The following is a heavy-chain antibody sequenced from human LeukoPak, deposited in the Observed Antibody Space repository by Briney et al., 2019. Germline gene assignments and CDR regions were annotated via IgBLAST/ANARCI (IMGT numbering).Heavy chain of an antibody. J-gene: IGHJ5*02. D-gene: IGHD6-13*01. CDR3: ARDGSSTNPTSNWFDP. V-gene: IGHV1-69*05. Sequence: GASVKVSCKASGGTFSSYAISWVRQAPGQGLEWMGGIIPIFGTANYAQKFQGRVTITTDESTSTAYMELSSLRPEDTAVYYCARDGSSTNPTSNWFDPWGQGTLVTVSS. CDR1: GGTFSSYA. CDR2: IIPIFGTA.